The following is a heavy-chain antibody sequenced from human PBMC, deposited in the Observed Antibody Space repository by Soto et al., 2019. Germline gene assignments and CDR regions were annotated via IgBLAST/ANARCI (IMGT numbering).Heavy chain of an antibody. CDR2: IYYSGRT. CDR1: GGSISSGGYY. V-gene: IGHV4-31*03. CDR3: ARGRVVVVAASSAAFDI. J-gene: IGHJ3*02. Sequence: QVQLQESGPGLVKPSQTLSLTCTVSGGSISSGGYYWSWIRQHPGKGLEWIGYIYYSGRTYYNPYAKSRVTRSVDTSKNHFSLKLSSVSAADTAVYYCARGRVVVVAASSAAFDIWGQGTMVTVSS. D-gene: IGHD2-15*01.